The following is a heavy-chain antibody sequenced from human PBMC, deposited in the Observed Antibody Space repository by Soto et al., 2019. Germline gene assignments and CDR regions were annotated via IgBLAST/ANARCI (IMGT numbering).Heavy chain of an antibody. V-gene: IGHV4-59*12. CDR2: IYYSESN. Sequence: SETPSLTCIDSGGSIGNYYWSWIRQPPGKGLERNEYIYYSESNNYNHSLKSRVTISEDTTKNQFSLHLNSVTPEDTAVYYCARDRVGRYGGNRDAFDIWGQGTMVT. CDR1: GGSIGNYY. D-gene: IGHD4-17*01. J-gene: IGHJ3*02. CDR3: ARDRVGRYGGNRDAFDI.